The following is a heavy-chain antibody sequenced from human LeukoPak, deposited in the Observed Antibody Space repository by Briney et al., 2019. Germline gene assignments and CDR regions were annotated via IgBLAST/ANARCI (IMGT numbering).Heavy chain of an antibody. J-gene: IGHJ4*02. V-gene: IGHV3-7*05. CDR1: GFTLSDAW. Sequence: TGGSLRLSCAASGFTLSDAWMYWVRQAPGKGLECVATINQDGSEKDYLDSVNGRFTISRDNAKNSLYLQMNSLRAEDTAVYYCARWAYWGQGTLVSVSS. CDR3: ARWAY. CDR2: INQDGSEK.